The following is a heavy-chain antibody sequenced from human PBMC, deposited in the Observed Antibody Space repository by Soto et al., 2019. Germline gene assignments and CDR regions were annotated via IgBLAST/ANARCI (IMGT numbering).Heavy chain of an antibody. Sequence: ASVKVSCKASGGTFSSYAISWVRQAPGQGLEWMGGIIPIFGTANYAQKFQGRVTITADESTSTAYMELSSLRSEDTAVYYCARVEDYYGFPHYYYGMDVWGQGTTVTV. J-gene: IGHJ6*02. CDR2: IIPIFGTA. CDR3: ARVEDYYGFPHYYYGMDV. V-gene: IGHV1-69*13. CDR1: GGTFSSYA. D-gene: IGHD3-10*01.